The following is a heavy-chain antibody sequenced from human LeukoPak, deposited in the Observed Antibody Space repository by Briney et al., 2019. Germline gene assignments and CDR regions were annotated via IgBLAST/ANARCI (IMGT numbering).Heavy chain of an antibody. Sequence: SVKVSCKASGGTFSSYTISWVRQAPGQGLEWMGRIIPILGIANYAQKSQGRVTITADKSTSTAYMELSSLRSEDTAVYYCARGRIFGVVRYYYYMDVWGKGTTVTVSS. CDR3: ARGRIFGVVRYYYYMDV. J-gene: IGHJ6*03. CDR1: GGTFSSYT. CDR2: IIPILGIA. D-gene: IGHD3-3*01. V-gene: IGHV1-69*02.